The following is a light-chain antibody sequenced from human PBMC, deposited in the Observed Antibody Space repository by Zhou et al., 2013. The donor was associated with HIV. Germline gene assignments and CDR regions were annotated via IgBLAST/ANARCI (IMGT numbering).Light chain of an antibody. J-gene: IGKJ2*03. CDR2: DAS. V-gene: IGKV1-33*01. CDR3: QQYQGLPYS. CDR1: HSIRNS. Sequence: DIQMTQSPSSLSASVGDRVNFTCRTTHSIRNSLNWYQQRPGRAPKLLIYDASNLETGVTSRFSGSGSGTDFTFTISSLQPEDIATYYCQQYQGLPYSFGQGTNLEFK.